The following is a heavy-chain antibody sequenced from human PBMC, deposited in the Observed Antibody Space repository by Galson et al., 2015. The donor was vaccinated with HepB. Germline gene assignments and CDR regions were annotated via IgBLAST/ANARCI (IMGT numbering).Heavy chain of an antibody. D-gene: IGHD1-20*01. CDR3: ARDGHNGNGIDY. CDR2: MSGTGSPI. Sequence: SLRLSCAASGFTFSDYYMDWFRQAPGKGLEWVADMSGTGSPIHYADSVKGRFTISRDNAKNSLYLQMNSLRPEDTAVYYCARDGHNGNGIDYWGQGTLVTVSS. J-gene: IGHJ4*02. CDR1: GFTFSDYY. V-gene: IGHV3-11*01.